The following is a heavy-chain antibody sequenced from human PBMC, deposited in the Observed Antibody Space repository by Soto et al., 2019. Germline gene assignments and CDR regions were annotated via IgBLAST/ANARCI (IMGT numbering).Heavy chain of an antibody. CDR2: IYYSGST. J-gene: IGHJ4*02. V-gene: IGHV4-61*01. CDR3: ARAPGYSSSWWVDYFDY. Sequence: KTSETLSLTCTVSGGSVSSGSYYWSWIRQPPGKGLEWIGYIYYSGSTNYNPSLKSRVTISVDTSKNQFSLKLSSVTAADTAVYYCARAPGYSSSWWVDYFDYWGQGTLVTVSS. CDR1: GGSVSSGSYY. D-gene: IGHD6-13*01.